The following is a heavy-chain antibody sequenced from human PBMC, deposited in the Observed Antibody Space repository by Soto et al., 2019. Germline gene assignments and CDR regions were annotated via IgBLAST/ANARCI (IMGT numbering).Heavy chain of an antibody. CDR2: IYYSGST. CDR1: GGSISSGGYY. V-gene: IGHV4-31*03. Sequence: SETLSLTCTVSGGSISSGGYYWSWIRQHPGKGLEWIGYIYYSGSTYYNPSLKSRVTISVDTSKNQFSLKLSSVTAADTAVYYCPRVPYTDRSPAFDYWGQGTLVTVSS. D-gene: IGHD2-15*01. J-gene: IGHJ4*02. CDR3: PRVPYTDRSPAFDY.